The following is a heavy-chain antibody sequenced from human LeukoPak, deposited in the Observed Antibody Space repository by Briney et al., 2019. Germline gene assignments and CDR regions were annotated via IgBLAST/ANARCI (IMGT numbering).Heavy chain of an antibody. V-gene: IGHV1-2*02. CDR1: GYTFTDYN. CDR3: ASGSRISGAFIAYFDY. D-gene: IGHD3-3*02. CDR2: INPNSGDT. J-gene: IGHJ4*02. Sequence: GASVKVSCKPSGYTFTDYNIHWVRQAPGQGLEWMGWINPNSGDTNYAQKFQGRVTMTRDTSISRAYMELSRLSSDDTAVYYCASGSRISGAFIAYFDYWGQGTLVTVSS.